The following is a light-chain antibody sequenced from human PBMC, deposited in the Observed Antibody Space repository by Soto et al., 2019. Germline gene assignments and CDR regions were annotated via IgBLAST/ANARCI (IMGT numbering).Light chain of an antibody. J-gene: IGKJ2*01. Sequence: EIVLTQSPATLSLSPGERATLSCRASQSVSSYLAWYQQKPGQAPRLLIYDASNRATGIPARFSGSGSGTDFTLTIARLEPEDFAVYYCQQSFRSPYTFGQGTRLEIK. V-gene: IGKV3-11*01. CDR1: QSVSSY. CDR2: DAS. CDR3: QQSFRSPYT.